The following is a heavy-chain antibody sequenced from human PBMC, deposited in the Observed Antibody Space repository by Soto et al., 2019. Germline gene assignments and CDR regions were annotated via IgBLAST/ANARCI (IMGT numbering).Heavy chain of an antibody. J-gene: IGHJ4*02. Sequence: QVQLVQSGAEVKKPGSSVKVSCKASGGTFSSYAISWVRQAPGQGLEWMGVIIPIFGTANYAQKFQGRVTITADESTSTAYMELSSLRSEDTAVYYCARTILGYCSGGSCYPLYFDYWGQGTLVTVSS. CDR1: GGTFSSYA. D-gene: IGHD2-15*01. CDR3: ARTILGYCSGGSCYPLYFDY. CDR2: IIPIFGTA. V-gene: IGHV1-69*12.